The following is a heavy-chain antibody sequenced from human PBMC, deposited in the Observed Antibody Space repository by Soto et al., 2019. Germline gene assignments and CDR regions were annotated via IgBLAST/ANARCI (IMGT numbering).Heavy chain of an antibody. V-gene: IGHV4-4*02. Sequence: PSETLSLTCGVSGGTIRSPDWWTWVRQPPGKGLEWIGEIFQSGSTNYTPPLESRVTISVDKSKNQFSLTLTSLTAADTAVYFCARGRGRYSSGWSWFDPWGQGSLVTVSS. CDR3: ARGRGRYSSGWSWFDP. D-gene: IGHD6-19*01. J-gene: IGHJ5*02. CDR2: IFQSGST. CDR1: GGTIRSPDW.